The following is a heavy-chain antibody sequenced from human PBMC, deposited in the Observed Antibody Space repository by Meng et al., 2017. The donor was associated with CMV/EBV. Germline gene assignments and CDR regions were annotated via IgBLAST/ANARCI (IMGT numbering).Heavy chain of an antibody. D-gene: IGHD5-18*01. CDR1: GGSISSSSYY. Sequence: SETLSLTCTVSGGSISSSSYYWGWIRQPPGKGREGIGSNYYSGSSYHNPSLKGRVTISVDTSKNQFSLKLSSVTAADTAVYYCARGHTAKVDPWGQGTLVTVSS. CDR2: NYYSGSS. V-gene: IGHV4-39*07. J-gene: IGHJ5*02. CDR3: ARGHTAKVDP.